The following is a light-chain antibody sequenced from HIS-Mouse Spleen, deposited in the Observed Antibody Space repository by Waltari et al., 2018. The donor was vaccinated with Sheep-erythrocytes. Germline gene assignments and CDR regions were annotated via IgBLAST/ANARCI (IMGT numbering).Light chain of an antibody. J-gene: IGKJ4*01. CDR2: DAS. Sequence: DIQMTQSPSSLSASVGDRVTITCQASQDISNYLNWYQQKPGKAPKLLIYDASNLETGVPSRFIGSGSGTDFTFTSSSLQPEDIATYYCQQYDNLPLTFGGGTKVEIK. CDR1: QDISNY. CDR3: QQYDNLPLT. V-gene: IGKV1-33*01.